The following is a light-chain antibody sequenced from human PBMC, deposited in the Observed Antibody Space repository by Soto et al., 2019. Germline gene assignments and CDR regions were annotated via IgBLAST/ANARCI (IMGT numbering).Light chain of an antibody. J-gene: IGKJ3*01. CDR3: QQGSNWPPA. CDR2: DAS. CDR1: QSVSSY. V-gene: IGKV3-11*01. Sequence: EIVLTQSPAALSLSPGERATLSCRASQSVSSYLAWYQQKPGQAPRLLIYDASNRATGIPARFSGSVSGTDFTLTISSLEPEDFAVYYCQQGSNWPPAFGPGTKVDI.